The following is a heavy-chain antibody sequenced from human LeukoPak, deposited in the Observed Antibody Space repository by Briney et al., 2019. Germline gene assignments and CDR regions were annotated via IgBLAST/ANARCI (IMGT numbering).Heavy chain of an antibody. D-gene: IGHD6-6*01. Sequence: SETLSLTCAVYGGSFSGYYWSWIRQPPGKGLEWIGEINHSGSTNYNPSLKSRVTISVDTSKNQFSLKLGSVTAADTAVYYCARGRSSSPPGPIWGQGTMVTVSS. CDR1: GGSFSGYY. CDR3: ARGRSSSPPGPI. CDR2: INHSGST. J-gene: IGHJ3*02. V-gene: IGHV4-34*01.